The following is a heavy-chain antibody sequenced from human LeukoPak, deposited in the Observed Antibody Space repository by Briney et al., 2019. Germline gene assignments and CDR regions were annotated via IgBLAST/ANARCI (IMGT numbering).Heavy chain of an antibody. CDR3: ARDINYDFWSGLGY. CDR2: ISPIFGIA. J-gene: IGHJ4*02. Sequence: ASVRLSCKASGGTFSSDAISWVGQAAGQGGGGMGGISPIFGIANYAQKFQGRVTITADKSTSTAYMELSSLRSEDTAVYYCARDINYDFWSGLGYWGQGTLVTVSS. D-gene: IGHD3-3*01. CDR1: GGTFSSDA. V-gene: IGHV1-69*10.